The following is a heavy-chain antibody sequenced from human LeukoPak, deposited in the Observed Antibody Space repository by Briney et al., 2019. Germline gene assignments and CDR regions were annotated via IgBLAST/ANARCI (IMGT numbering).Heavy chain of an antibody. CDR2: ISSSSSYI. Sequence: GGSLRLSCAASGFTFSSYSMNWVRQAPGKGLEWASSISSSSSYIYYADSVKGRFTISRDNAKNSLYLQMNSLRAEDTAVYYCARVLHRRNYDSSVYYGYWGQGTLVTVSS. V-gene: IGHV3-21*01. D-gene: IGHD3-22*01. CDR1: GFTFSSYS. CDR3: ARVLHRRNYDSSVYYGY. J-gene: IGHJ4*02.